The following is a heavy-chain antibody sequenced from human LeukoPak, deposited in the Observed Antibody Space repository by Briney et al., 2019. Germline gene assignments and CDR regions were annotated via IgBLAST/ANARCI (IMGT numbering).Heavy chain of an antibody. CDR1: GFTFSSYG. CDR3: ARGLWGSGSYYTWFDP. V-gene: IGHV3-30*03. D-gene: IGHD3-10*01. J-gene: IGHJ5*02. Sequence: PGGSLRLSCAASGFTFSSYGMHWVRQAPGKGLEWVAVISYDGSNKYYADSVKGRFTISRDNSKNTLYLQMNSLRAEDTAVYYCARGLWGSGSYYTWFDPWGQGTLVTVSS. CDR2: ISYDGSNK.